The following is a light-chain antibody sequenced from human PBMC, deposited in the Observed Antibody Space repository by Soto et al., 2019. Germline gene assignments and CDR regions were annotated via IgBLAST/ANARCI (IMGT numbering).Light chain of an antibody. J-gene: IGLJ1*01. CDR2: DVT. CDR3: CSYAGSYSYI. Sequence: QSALTQPPSASGSPGQSVTISCTGTSSDVGGYNFVSWYQQHPSKAPKLMIYDVTKRPSGVPDRFSGSKSGRTASLTITGLEAEDEADYYCCSYAGSYSYIFGIGTKVTVL. V-gene: IGLV2-11*01. CDR1: SSDVGGYNF.